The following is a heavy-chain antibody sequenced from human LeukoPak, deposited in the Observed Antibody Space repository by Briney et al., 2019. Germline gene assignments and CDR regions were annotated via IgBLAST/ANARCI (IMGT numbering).Heavy chain of an antibody. J-gene: IGHJ4*02. V-gene: IGHV4-34*01. CDR3: ARRGGRYYESSGYYYRRDFDY. D-gene: IGHD3-22*01. Sequence: SETLSLTCAVYGGSFSGYYWSWIRQPPGKGLEWIGEINHSGSTNYNPSLKSRVTIPVDTSKNQFSLKLSSVTAADTAVYYCARRGGRYYESSGYYYRRDFDYWGQGSLVTVSS. CDR2: INHSGST. CDR1: GGSFSGYY.